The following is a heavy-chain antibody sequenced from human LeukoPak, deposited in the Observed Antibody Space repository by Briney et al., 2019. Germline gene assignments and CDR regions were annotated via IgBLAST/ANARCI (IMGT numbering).Heavy chain of an antibody. CDR1: EFSVGSNY. J-gene: IGHJ4*02. D-gene: IGHD3-10*01. CDR3: AREYDSGSYYNFGY. Sequence: PGGSLRLSCAASEFSVGSNYMTWVRQAPGKGLEWVSLIYSGGSTYYADSVKGRFTISRDNSKNTLYLQMNSLRAEDTAVYYCAREYDSGSYYNFGYWGQGTLVTVSS. CDR2: IYSGGST. V-gene: IGHV3-66*01.